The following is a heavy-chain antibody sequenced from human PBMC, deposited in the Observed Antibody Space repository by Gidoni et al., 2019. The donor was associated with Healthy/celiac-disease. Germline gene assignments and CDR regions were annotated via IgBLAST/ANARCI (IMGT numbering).Heavy chain of an antibody. D-gene: IGHD6-19*01. CDR3: TTDKAVLGIAVAGTFSEGGFDP. J-gene: IGHJ5*02. CDR2: IKSKTDGGTT. Sequence: EVQLVESGGGLVKPGGSLRLSCAASGFTFSNAWLSWVRPAPGKGLEWVGRIKSKTDGGTTDYAARVKGRFTISRDDSKNTLYLQMNSLKTEDTAVYYCTTDKAVLGIAVAGTFSEGGFDPWGQGTLVTVSS. V-gene: IGHV3-15*01. CDR1: GFTFSNAW.